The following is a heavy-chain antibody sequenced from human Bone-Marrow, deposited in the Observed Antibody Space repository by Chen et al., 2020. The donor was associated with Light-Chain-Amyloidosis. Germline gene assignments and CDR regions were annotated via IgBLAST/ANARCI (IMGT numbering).Heavy chain of an antibody. CDR3: ARRRDGYNFDY. CDR2: IYPDDSDA. Sequence: EVQLEQSGPEVKKPGESLKISCKGSGYTFPNYWIGWVRQMPGKGLEWMGVIYPDDSDARYSPSLEGQVTISADKSSTTAYLQWRSLKASDTAMYYCARRRDGYNFDYWGQGTLVTVSS. D-gene: IGHD5-12*01. J-gene: IGHJ4*02. V-gene: IGHV5-51*01. CDR1: GYTFPNYW.